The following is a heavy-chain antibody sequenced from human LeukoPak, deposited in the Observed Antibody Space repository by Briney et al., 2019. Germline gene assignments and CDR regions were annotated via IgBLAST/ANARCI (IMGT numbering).Heavy chain of an antibody. CDR3: AREGYYDILTGYYSYYFDY. CDR1: GYTFTSYG. D-gene: IGHD3-9*01. Sequence: GASVKVSCKASGYTFTSYGISWVRQAPGQGVEWMGWISAYNGNTNYVQKLQGRVTMTTDTSTSTAYIELRSLRSDDTAVYYCAREGYYDILTGYYSYYFDYWGQGTLVTVSS. CDR2: ISAYNGNT. V-gene: IGHV1-18*01. J-gene: IGHJ4*02.